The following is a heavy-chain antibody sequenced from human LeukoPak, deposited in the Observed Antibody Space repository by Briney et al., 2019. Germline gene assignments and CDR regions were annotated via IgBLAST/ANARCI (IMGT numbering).Heavy chain of an antibody. CDR2: ISSSNSYI. CDR3: ARVLEMATMGGAFDI. D-gene: IGHD5-24*01. V-gene: IGHV3-21*01. Sequence: PGGSLRLSCAASGFTFSSYRMNWVRQAPGKGLEWVSSISSSNSYIYYADSLKVRFTISRDNAKHSLYLQMNSLRAEDTAVYYCARVLEMATMGGAFDIWGQGTMVTVSS. CDR1: GFTFSSYR. J-gene: IGHJ3*02.